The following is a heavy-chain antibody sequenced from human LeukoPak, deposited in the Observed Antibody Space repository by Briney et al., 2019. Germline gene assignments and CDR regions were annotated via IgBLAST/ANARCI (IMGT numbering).Heavy chain of an antibody. CDR2: ISGSGGST. V-gene: IGHV3-23*01. J-gene: IGHJ6*03. CDR3: AKDGPLLEYYYYYMDV. Sequence: GRSLRLSCAASGFTFSSYAMSWVRQAPGKGLEWVSAISGSGGSTYYADSVKGRFTISRDNSKNTLYLRMNSLRAEDTAVYYCAKDGPLLEYYYYYMDVWGKGTTVTVSS. CDR1: GFTFSSYA.